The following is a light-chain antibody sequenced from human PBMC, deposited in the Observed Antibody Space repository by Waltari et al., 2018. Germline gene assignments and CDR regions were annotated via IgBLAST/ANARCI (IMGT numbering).Light chain of an antibody. CDR2: EGN. V-gene: IGLV2-23*03. CDR3: CSNVGSSVF. J-gene: IGLJ2*01. Sequence: QSALTQPASVSGSPGQSITIPCTGFKRNVARYNLLSWYQKHPGKAPKLLIYEGNRRPSGVSNRFSGSKSDNTASLTLSGLQAEDEADYYCCSNVGSSVFFGGGTKLTVL. CDR1: KRNVARYNL.